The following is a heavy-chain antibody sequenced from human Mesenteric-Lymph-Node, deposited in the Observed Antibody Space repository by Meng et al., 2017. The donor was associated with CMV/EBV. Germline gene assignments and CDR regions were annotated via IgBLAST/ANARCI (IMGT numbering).Heavy chain of an antibody. Sequence: GESLKISCAASGFTFSDYYMSWIRQAPGKGLEWVSSISSSSSYIYYADSVKGRFTISRDNAKNSLYLQMNSLRAEDTAVYYCARVGPSSTSCCLFDPWGQGTLVTVSS. CDR3: ARVGPSSTSCCLFDP. D-gene: IGHD2-2*01. V-gene: IGHV3-11*06. J-gene: IGHJ5*02. CDR2: ISSSSSYI. CDR1: GFTFSDYY.